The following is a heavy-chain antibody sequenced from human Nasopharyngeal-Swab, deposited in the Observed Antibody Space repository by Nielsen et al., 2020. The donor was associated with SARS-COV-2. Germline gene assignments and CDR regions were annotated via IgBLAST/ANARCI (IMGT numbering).Heavy chain of an antibody. CDR2: TKQDGSEK. D-gene: IGHD3-10*01. CDR1: GFTFSSYW. J-gene: IGHJ4*02. Sequence: GESLKISCAASGFTFSSYWMSWVRQAPGKGLEWVANTKQDGSEKYYVDSVKGRFTISRDNAKNSLYLQMNSLRAEDTAVYYCAKDFAPGTYDSGSYFGYWGQGTLVTVSS. V-gene: IGHV3-7*01. CDR3: AKDFAPGTYDSGSYFGY.